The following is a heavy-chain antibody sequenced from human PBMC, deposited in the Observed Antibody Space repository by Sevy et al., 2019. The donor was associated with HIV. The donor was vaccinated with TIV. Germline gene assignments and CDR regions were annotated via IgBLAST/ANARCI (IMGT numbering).Heavy chain of an antibody. Sequence: GGSLRLSCAGSGFTLSSYWMTWVRQAPGKGLEWVANIKQDGSEKYYVDSVKGRFTISRDNAKNSLYLQMNSLRAEDTAVYYCARVEGIVLKVHYYYGMDVWGQGTTVTVSS. CDR1: GFTLSSYW. CDR2: IKQDGSEK. CDR3: ARVEGIVLKVHYYYGMDV. D-gene: IGHD2-15*01. J-gene: IGHJ6*02. V-gene: IGHV3-7*01.